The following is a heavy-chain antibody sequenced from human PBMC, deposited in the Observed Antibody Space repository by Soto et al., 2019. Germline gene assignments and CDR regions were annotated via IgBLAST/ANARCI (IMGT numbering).Heavy chain of an antibody. D-gene: IGHD3-3*01. J-gene: IGHJ6*02. CDR2: ISYDGSNK. V-gene: IGHV3-30-3*01. CDR3: ARAMGWLLPQPTADGMDV. Sequence: QVQLVESGGGVVQPGRSLRLSCAASGFTFSSYAMHWVRQAPGKGLEWVAVISYDGSNKYYADSVKGRFTISRDNSKNTLYLQMNSLRAEDTAAYYCARAMGWLLPQPTADGMDVWGQGTTVTVSS. CDR1: GFTFSSYA.